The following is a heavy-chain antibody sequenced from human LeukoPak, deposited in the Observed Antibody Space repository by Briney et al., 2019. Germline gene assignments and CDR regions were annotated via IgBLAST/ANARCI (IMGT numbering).Heavy chain of an antibody. J-gene: IGHJ3*02. CDR3: ARLPRARAQYSSSSLSAFDI. D-gene: IGHD6-6*01. Sequence: SETLSLTCAVYGGSFSGYYWSWIRQPPGKGLEWIGEINHSGSTNYNPSLKSRVTISVDTSKNQFSLKLSSVTAADTAVYYCARLPRARAQYSSSSLSAFDIWGQGTMVTVSS. CDR2: INHSGST. V-gene: IGHV4-34*01. CDR1: GGSFSGYY.